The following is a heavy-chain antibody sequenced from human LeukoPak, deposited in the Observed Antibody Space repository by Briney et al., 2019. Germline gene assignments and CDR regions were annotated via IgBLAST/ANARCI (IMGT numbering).Heavy chain of an antibody. V-gene: IGHV1-2*02. CDR2: INPNSGGT. J-gene: IGHJ5*02. CDR3: ATSLVDCSGGSCYGNWFDP. Sequence: ASVKVSCKASGYTFTGYYMHWVRQAPGQGLEWMGWINPNSGGTNYAQKFQGRVTMTEDTSTDTAYMELSSLRSEDTAVYYCATSLVDCSGGSCYGNWFDPWGQGTLVTVSS. CDR1: GYTFTGYY. D-gene: IGHD2-15*01.